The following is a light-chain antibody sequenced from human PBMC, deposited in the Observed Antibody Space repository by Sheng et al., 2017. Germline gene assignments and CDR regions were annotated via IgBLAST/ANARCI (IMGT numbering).Light chain of an antibody. CDR2: DTS. Sequence: EIVLTQSPATLSLSPGERATLSCRASQTISTFLGWYQQKPGQAPRLLIYDTSNRATGIPARFSGSGSGTDFTLTISSLQSEDFAVYYCQHYGGSLVTFGGGTKVEIK. CDR1: QTISTF. CDR3: QHYGGSLVT. J-gene: IGKJ4*01. V-gene: IGKV3-11*01.